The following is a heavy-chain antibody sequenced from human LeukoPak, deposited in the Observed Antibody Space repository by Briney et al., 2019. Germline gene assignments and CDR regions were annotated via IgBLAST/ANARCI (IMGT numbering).Heavy chain of an antibody. CDR2: IIPIFGTA. Sequence: SVKVSCKASGGTFSSYAISWVRQAPGQGLEWMGGIIPIFGTANYAQKFQGRVTITADESTSTAYMELSSLRSEDTAVYYCARALPPLRGYCSGGSCYLPLDYWGQGILVTVSS. CDR3: ARALPPLRGYCSGGSCYLPLDY. D-gene: IGHD2-15*01. J-gene: IGHJ4*02. CDR1: GGTFSSYA. V-gene: IGHV1-69*13.